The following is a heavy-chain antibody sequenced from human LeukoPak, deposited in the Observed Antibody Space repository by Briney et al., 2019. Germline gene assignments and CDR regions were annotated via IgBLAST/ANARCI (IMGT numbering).Heavy chain of an antibody. CDR3: RGNYYDTSYYYYMDV. CDR1: GASMSNYY. D-gene: IGHD3-22*01. V-gene: IGHV4-39*07. CDR2: IYDRGTTYMGST. Sequence: PAETLSLTCTVSGASMSNYYWGWVRQPPGKGLEWVGSIYDRGTTYMGSTYDNPSLKSRVTISVDSSKNQFSLKLSSVTAADTAVYYCRGNYYDTSYYYYMDVWGKGTTVTVSS. J-gene: IGHJ6*03.